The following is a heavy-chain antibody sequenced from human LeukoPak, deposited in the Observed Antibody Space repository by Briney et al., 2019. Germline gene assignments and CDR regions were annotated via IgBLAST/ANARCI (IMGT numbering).Heavy chain of an antibody. J-gene: IGHJ6*03. CDR1: GGTFSSYA. V-gene: IGHV1-69*06. Sequence: GASVKVSCKASGGTFSSYAISWVRQAPGQGLEWMGGIIPIFGTANYAQKFQGRVTITADKSTSTAYVELSSLRSEDTAVYYCARGKYSSSSHYYYYYYMDVWGKGTTVTVSS. CDR3: ARGKYSSSSHYYYYYYMDV. CDR2: IIPIFGTA. D-gene: IGHD6-6*01.